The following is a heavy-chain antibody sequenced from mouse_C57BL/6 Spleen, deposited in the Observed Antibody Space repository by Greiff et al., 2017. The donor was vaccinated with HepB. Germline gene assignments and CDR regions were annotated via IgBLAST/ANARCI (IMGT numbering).Heavy chain of an antibody. CDR2: IDPSDSYT. D-gene: IGHD3-2*02. V-gene: IGHV1-69*01. J-gene: IGHJ4*01. CDR1: GYTFTSYW. Sequence: QVQLQQPGAELVMPGASVKLSCKASGYTFTSYWMHWVKQRPGQGLEWIGEIDPSDSYTNYNQKFKGKSTLTVDKSSSTAYMQLSSLTSEDSAVYYCARSVGSSGYYYAMDYWGQGTSVTVSS. CDR3: ARSVGSSGYYYAMDY.